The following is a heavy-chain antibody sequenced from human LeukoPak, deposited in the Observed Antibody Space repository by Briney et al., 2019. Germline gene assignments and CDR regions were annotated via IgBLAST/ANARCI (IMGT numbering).Heavy chain of an antibody. D-gene: IGHD3-9*01. J-gene: IGHJ4*02. Sequence: PGGSLRLSCAASGFTFSSYAMSWVRQAPGKGLEWVSAISGSGGSTYYADSVKGRFTISRDNSKNTLYLQMNSLRAEDTAVYYCAKGWPPDTRRYFDWLLSYEFDYWGQGTLVTVSS. CDR2: ISGSGGST. CDR1: GFTFSSYA. V-gene: IGHV3-23*01. CDR3: AKGWPPDTRRYFDWLLSYEFDY.